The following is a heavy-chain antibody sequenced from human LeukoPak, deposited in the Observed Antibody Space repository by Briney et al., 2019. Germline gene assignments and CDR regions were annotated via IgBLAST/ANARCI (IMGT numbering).Heavy chain of an antibody. D-gene: IGHD3-22*01. CDR1: GGSISSSSYY. J-gene: IGHJ4*02. CDR3: ARYTYYYDSSVGY. V-gene: IGHV4-39*07. CDR2: IYYSGST. Sequence: SETLSLTCTVSGGSISSSSYYWGWIRQPPGKGLEWIGSIYYSGSTYYNPSLKSRVTISVDTSKNQFSLKLSSVTAADTAVYYCARYTYYYDSSVGYWGQGTLVTVSS.